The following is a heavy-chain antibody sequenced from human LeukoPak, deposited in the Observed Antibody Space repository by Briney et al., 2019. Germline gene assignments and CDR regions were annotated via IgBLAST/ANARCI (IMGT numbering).Heavy chain of an antibody. CDR1: GYTFTNYG. CDR2: INPYNSNT. D-gene: IGHD3-22*01. V-gene: IGHV1-18*01. CDR3: ARPDSGGYFLFDS. J-gene: IGHJ4*02. Sequence: ASVKVSCKASGYTFTNYGISWVRQAPGQGLEWMGWINPYNSNTNYALKLQGRATVTTDTSTSTAYMELRSLRSDDTAVYYCARPDSGGYFLFDSWGQGTLVTVSS.